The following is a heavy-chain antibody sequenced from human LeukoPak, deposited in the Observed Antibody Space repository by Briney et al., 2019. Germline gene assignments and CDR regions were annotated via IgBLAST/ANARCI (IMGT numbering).Heavy chain of an antibody. V-gene: IGHV3-23*01. CDR2: ISGIGGRT. D-gene: IGHD3-16*02. J-gene: IGHJ4*02. CDR3: AKVYDYVWGSYRAFDY. CDR1: GFTFSSYA. Sequence: GASLRLSCAASGFTFSSYAMSWVPQAPGKGLERVSAISGIGGRTYYADSVKGRFTISRDNSKNRLYLQMNSLRAEDTAVYYCAKVYDYVWGSYRAFDYWGQGTLVTVSS.